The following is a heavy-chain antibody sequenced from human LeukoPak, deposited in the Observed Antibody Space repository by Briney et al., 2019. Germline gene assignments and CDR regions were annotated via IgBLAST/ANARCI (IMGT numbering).Heavy chain of an antibody. Sequence: TSQTLSLTCTVSGSSISSGGYYWSWIRQHPGKGLEWIGYIYYSGSTYYNPSLKSRVTISVDTSKNQFSLKLSSVTAADTAVYYCASLTAFTIYYYFDYWGQGTLVTVSS. CDR3: ASLTAFTIYYYFDY. V-gene: IGHV4-31*03. CDR1: GSSISSGGYY. J-gene: IGHJ4*02. D-gene: IGHD2-21*01. CDR2: IYYSGST.